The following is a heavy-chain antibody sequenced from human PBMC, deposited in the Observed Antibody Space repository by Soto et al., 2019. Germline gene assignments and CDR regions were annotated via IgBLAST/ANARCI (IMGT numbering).Heavy chain of an antibody. Sequence: PVGSLRLSCAASGFTFSSYAMHWVRQAPGKGLEWVAVISYDGSNKYYADSVKGRFTISRDNSKNTLYLQMNSLRAEDTAVYYCARDARHVDTAMVTSSPPHGMDVWGQGTTVTVS. CDR3: ARDARHVDTAMVTSSPPHGMDV. CDR1: GFTFSSYA. J-gene: IGHJ6*02. D-gene: IGHD5-18*01. CDR2: ISYDGSNK. V-gene: IGHV3-30-3*01.